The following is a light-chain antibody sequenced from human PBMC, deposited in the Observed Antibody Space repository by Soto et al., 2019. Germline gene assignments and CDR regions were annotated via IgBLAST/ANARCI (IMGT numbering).Light chain of an antibody. V-gene: IGKV3-20*01. Sequence: EIVLTQSPDTLSLSPGERATLSCRASQSVSSYLAWYQQKPGQAPRLLIYGVSSRATGIPDRFSGSGSGTDFTLTISRLEPEDFAVFYCQQYGSSLPWTFGQGTKVEIK. CDR3: QQYGSSLPWT. J-gene: IGKJ1*01. CDR2: GVS. CDR1: QSVSSY.